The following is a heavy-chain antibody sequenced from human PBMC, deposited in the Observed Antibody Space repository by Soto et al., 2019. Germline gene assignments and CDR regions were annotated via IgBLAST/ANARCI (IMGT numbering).Heavy chain of an antibody. J-gene: IGHJ4*02. CDR3: AKHTTFYYDRTGPGEYFDY. D-gene: IGHD3-22*01. Sequence: QAGGSLRLSCAASGFTFSSNAMSWVRQVPGKGLEWVSGITGSGGITHYADSVKGRFTISRDNSRNTLHLQMNYLRVEDTAVYFCAKHTTFYYDRTGPGEYFDYWGQGTLRT. CDR2: ITGSGGIT. CDR1: GFTFSSNA. V-gene: IGHV3-23*01.